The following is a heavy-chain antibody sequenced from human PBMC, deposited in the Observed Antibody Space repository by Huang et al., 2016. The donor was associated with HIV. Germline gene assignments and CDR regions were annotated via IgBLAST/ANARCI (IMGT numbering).Heavy chain of an antibody. D-gene: IGHD6-19*01. CDR1: GFTFGAYG. Sequence: EVQLVESGGTLIQPGRSLRLSCTASGFTFGAYGMSWFRQAPGKGLEWVGFINKKAQGGKTEYNESVKGRFIVARDDAKNIAYLRMSSLKTEDTAVYYCSTGGGGIDYIGYTSAYYATGGYWGQGTLVTVSS. J-gene: IGHJ4*02. CDR2: INKKAQGGKT. V-gene: IGHV3-49*01. CDR3: STGGGGIDYIGYTSAYYATGGY.